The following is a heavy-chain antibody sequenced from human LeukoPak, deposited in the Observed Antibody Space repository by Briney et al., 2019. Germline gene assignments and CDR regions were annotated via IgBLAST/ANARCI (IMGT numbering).Heavy chain of an antibody. CDR3: AKDPGYSSGWLDY. Sequence: GGSLRLSCAVTGFTFSSHVMYWVRQAPGKGLEWVAVTSHDGNNRYYADSVKGRFSISRDNSKNTVYLQMNSLRAEDTAGYYCAKDPGYSSGWLDYWGQGTLVTVSS. V-gene: IGHV3-30*18. J-gene: IGHJ4*02. CDR1: GFTFSSHV. D-gene: IGHD6-19*01. CDR2: TSHDGNNR.